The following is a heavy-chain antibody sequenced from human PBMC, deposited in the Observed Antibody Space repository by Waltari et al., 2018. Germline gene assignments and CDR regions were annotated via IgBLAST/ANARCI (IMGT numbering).Heavy chain of an antibody. D-gene: IGHD3-10*01. V-gene: IGHV3-33*01. CDR1: GFTFSSYG. CDR2: IWYDGSDK. CDR3: ARGRFTMVPRGMDV. J-gene: IGHJ6*02. Sequence: QVQLVESGGGVVQPGRSLRLSCAASGFTFSSYGMHWVRQAPGKGLEWVAVIWYDGSDKDYADSVKGRFTISRDNSKNTLYLQMNSLRAEDTAVYYCARGRFTMVPRGMDVWGQGTTVTVSS.